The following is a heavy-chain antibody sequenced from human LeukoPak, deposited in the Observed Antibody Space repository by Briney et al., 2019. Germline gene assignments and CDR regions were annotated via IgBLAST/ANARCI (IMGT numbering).Heavy chain of an antibody. CDR1: GFTFDDYA. CDR3: AKGYYYDSSGYSAYYFDY. V-gene: IGHV3-9*01. J-gene: IGHJ4*02. D-gene: IGHD3-22*01. CDR2: ISWNSGSI. Sequence: GGSLRLSCAASGFTFDDYAMHWVRQAPGKGLEWVSGISWNSGSIGYADSVKGRFTISRDNAKNSLYLQMNSLRAEDTALYYCAKGYYYDSSGYSAYYFDYWGQGTLVTVSS.